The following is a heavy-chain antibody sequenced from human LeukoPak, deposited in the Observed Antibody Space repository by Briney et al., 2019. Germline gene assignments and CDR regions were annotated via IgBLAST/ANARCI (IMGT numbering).Heavy chain of an antibody. CDR3: AKARAGSGSYYGDAFDI. V-gene: IGHV3-9*01. CDR1: GFTFDDYA. D-gene: IGHD1-26*01. Sequence: GGSLRLSCAASGFTFDDYAMHWVRQAPGKGLEWVSVISWNSGSIGYADSVKGRFTISRDNAKNSLYLQMNSLRAEDTALYYCAKARAGSGSYYGDAFDIWGQGTMVTVSS. CDR2: ISWNSGSI. J-gene: IGHJ3*02.